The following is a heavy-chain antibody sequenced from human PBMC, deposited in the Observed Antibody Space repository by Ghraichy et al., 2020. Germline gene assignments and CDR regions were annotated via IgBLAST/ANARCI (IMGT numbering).Heavy chain of an antibody. CDR3: AKQSGYYYDSGTASDY. D-gene: IGHD3-22*01. Sequence: GGSLRLSCAASGFTFSSYAMSWVRQAPGKGLEWVSGMSGSGESTYYADSVKGRFTISRDKSKNTLYLQMNSLRADDTAVYYCAKQSGYYYDSGTASDYWGQGTLVTVSS. CDR2: MSGSGEST. V-gene: IGHV3-23*01. CDR1: GFTFSSYA. J-gene: IGHJ4*02.